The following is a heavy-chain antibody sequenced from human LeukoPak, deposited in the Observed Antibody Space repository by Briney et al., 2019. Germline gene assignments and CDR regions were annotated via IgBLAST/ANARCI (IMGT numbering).Heavy chain of an antibody. CDR3: ARVYSPRTVAGTGFDN. CDR2: IYHSENT. Sequence: PSETLSLTCTVSGGSISSGGYYWSWIRQHPGKGLEWVGYIYHSENTNYNPSLKSRVTMSVDMSKNQFSLKLSSVTAADTAVYYCARVYSPRTVAGTGFDNWGQGTLVTVSS. D-gene: IGHD6-19*01. CDR1: GGSISSGGYY. V-gene: IGHV4-31*03. J-gene: IGHJ4*02.